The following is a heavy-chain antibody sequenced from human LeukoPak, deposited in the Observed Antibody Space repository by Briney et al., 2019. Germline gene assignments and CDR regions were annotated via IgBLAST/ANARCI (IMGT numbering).Heavy chain of an antibody. CDR1: VYTFTGYY. Sequence: ASVNVSCKSSVYTFTGYYMHWVRQAPGQGLAWMGWINPNSGGTNYAQKFQGRVTMTRDTSISTAYMELSRLRSDDTAVYYCARDFLGYSYGIDYWGQGTLVTVSS. D-gene: IGHD5-18*01. CDR3: ARDFLGYSYGIDY. CDR2: INPNSGGT. V-gene: IGHV1-2*02. J-gene: IGHJ4*02.